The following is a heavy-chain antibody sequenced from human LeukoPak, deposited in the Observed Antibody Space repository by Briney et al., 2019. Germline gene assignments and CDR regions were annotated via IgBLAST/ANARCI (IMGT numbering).Heavy chain of an antibody. J-gene: IGHJ4*02. CDR3: ARVGYNSGWYEY. CDR1: GFTFSRYG. V-gene: IGHV3-33*01. CDR2: IWEDGSNI. D-gene: IGHD6-19*01. Sequence: GTSLRLPCAASGFTFSRYGMHWVRQSPGKGLEWVAVIWEDGSNIYYADSVKGRFTISRDNSKNTLYLQMNSLRAEDTAVYYCARVGYNSGWYEYWGQGTLVTVSS.